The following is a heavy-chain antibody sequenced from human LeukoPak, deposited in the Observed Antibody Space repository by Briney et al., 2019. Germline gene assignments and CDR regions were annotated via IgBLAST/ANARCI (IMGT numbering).Heavy chain of an antibody. CDR2: IYHSGST. CDR3: ARDQQQLVRGLDY. J-gene: IGHJ4*02. V-gene: IGHV4-4*02. CDR1: GGSISSSNW. Sequence: PSGTLSLTCAVSGGSISSSNWWSWVRQPPGKGLEWIGEIYHSGSTNYNPSLKSRVTISVDKSKNQFSLKLSSVTAADTAVYYCARDQQQLVRGLDYWGQGTLVTVSS. D-gene: IGHD6-13*01.